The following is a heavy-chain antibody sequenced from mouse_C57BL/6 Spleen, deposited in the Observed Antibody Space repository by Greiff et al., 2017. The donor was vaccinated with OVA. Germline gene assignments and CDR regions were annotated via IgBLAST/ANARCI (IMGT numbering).Heavy chain of an antibody. D-gene: IGHD1-1*01. Sequence: EVQLQESGGGLVKPGGSLKLSCAASGFTFSSYTMSWVRQTPEKRLEWVATISGGGGNTYYPDSVKGRFTISRDNAKNTLYLQMSSLRSEDTALYYCARRLLRFSSWDYWGQGTTLTVSS. V-gene: IGHV5-9*01. CDR3: ARRLLRFSSWDY. J-gene: IGHJ2*01. CDR2: ISGGGGNT. CDR1: GFTFSSYT.